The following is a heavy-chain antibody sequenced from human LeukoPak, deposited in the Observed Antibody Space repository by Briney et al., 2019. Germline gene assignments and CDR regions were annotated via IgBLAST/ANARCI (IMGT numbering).Heavy chain of an antibody. V-gene: IGHV3-23*01. Sequence: GGSLRLSCAASGFTLSGYEMNWVRQAPGKGLEWVSAISSSGGSTYYADSVKGRFTISRDNSKNTLYLRMNSLRAEDTAVYYCAKARYGSGSYPYYFEYWGQGTLVTVSS. CDR1: GFTLSGYE. CDR2: ISSSGGST. D-gene: IGHD3-10*01. J-gene: IGHJ4*02. CDR3: AKARYGSGSYPYYFEY.